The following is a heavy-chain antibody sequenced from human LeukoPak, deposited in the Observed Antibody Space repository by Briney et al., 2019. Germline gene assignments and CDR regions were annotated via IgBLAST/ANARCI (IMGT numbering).Heavy chain of an antibody. CDR2: ISSNSAYI. Sequence: GGSLRLSCTVSGFDFNIYSMTWVRQAPGKGLEWVSSISSNSAYIYYADSLKGRFTISRDNAKKSLHLQMNSLRAEDMALYYCAKDSGYSPTDAFDIWGQGTMVTVSS. V-gene: IGHV3-21*04. CDR3: AKDSGYSPTDAFDI. J-gene: IGHJ3*02. D-gene: IGHD2-15*01. CDR1: GFDFNIYS.